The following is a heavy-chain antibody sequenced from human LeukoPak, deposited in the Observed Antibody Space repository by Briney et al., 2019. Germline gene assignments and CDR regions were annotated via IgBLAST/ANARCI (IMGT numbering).Heavy chain of an antibody. CDR3: ARLVPVEFNLDY. D-gene: IGHD3-10*01. CDR2: IYHSGSN. J-gene: IGHJ4*02. V-gene: IGHV4-38-2*01. Sequence: SETLSLTCAVYGGSFSGYYWGWIRQPPGKGLEWIGSIYHSGSNYNNPSLKSRVTISVDTSKNQFSLKLSSVTAADTAVYYCARLVPVEFNLDYWGQGTLVTVSS. CDR1: GGSFSGYY.